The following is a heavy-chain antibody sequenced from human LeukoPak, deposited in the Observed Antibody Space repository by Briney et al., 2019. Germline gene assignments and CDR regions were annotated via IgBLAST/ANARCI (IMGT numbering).Heavy chain of an antibody. CDR2: IYYSGST. J-gene: IGHJ4*02. D-gene: IGHD6-13*01. CDR1: GGSISSYY. CDR3: ARDIGAAAPLFDY. Sequence: SETLSLTCTVSGGSISSYYWSWIRQPPGRGLEWIGYIYYSGSTNYNPSLKSRVTISVDTSKNQFSLKLSSVTAADTAVYYCARDIGAAAPLFDYWGQGTLVTVSS. V-gene: IGHV4-59*01.